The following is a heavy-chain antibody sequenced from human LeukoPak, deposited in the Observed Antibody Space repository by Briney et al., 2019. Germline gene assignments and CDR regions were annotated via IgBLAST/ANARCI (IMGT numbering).Heavy chain of an antibody. D-gene: IGHD2-2*02. CDR2: ITSTSDII. V-gene: IGHV3-48*01. CDR1: GFTFSSYW. CDR3: ARPDCSSSGCYTPGY. J-gene: IGHJ4*02. Sequence: GGSLRLSCAASGFTFSSYWMSWVRQAPGKGLEWLSYITSTSDIIYYADSVKGRFTISRDNGKNSLYLQMNSLRAEDTAIYYCARPDCSSSGCYTPGYWGPGTLLTVSS.